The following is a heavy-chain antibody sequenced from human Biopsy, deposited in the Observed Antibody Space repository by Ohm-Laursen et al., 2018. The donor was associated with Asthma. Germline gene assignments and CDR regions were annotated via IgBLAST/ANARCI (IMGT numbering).Heavy chain of an antibody. Sequence: SDTLSLTCSLSSGSGGYMRSGNYYWGWIRQPPGKGLGWIGRIYYSGTTFYNPSLESRVTVSADTSKNQFSLKLTSVTAADTAVYYCVRGSSSWHHGPFHYYYGLDVWGQGTTATVSS. CDR2: IYYSGTT. CDR3: VRGSSSWHHGPFHYYYGLDV. D-gene: IGHD6-13*01. J-gene: IGHJ6*02. CDR1: SGSGGYMRSGNYY. V-gene: IGHV4-39*01.